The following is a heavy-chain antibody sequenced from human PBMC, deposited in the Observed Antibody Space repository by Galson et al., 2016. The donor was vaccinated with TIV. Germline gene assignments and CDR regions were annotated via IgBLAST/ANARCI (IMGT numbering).Heavy chain of an antibody. CDR1: EFTFSSYG. CDR3: ARVFLSYSFDY. Sequence: SLRLSCAAPEFTFSSYGMHWVRQAPGKGLDWVAGIWSDGSKKQYADSVKGRFTVSRDNSKKTLYLQMNRLRSEDTAVYYCARVFLSYSFDYWGQGTLVTVSA. D-gene: IGHD2/OR15-2a*01. CDR2: IWSDGSKK. J-gene: IGHJ4*02. V-gene: IGHV3-33*01.